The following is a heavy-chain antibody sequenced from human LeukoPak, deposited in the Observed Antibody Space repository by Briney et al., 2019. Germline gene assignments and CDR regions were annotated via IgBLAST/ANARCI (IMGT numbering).Heavy chain of an antibody. J-gene: IGHJ3*02. D-gene: IGHD3-3*01. CDR2: INPGDSDT. CDR3: ARFITIFGVVTRHAFDI. CDR1: GYSFTSYW. Sequence: GESLKISCKGSGYSFTSYWIGWVRQMPGKGLEWMGIINPGDSDTRYSPSFQGQVTISADKSISTAYLQWSSLKASDTAMYYCARFITIFGVVTRHAFDIWGQGTMVTVSS. V-gene: IGHV5-51*01.